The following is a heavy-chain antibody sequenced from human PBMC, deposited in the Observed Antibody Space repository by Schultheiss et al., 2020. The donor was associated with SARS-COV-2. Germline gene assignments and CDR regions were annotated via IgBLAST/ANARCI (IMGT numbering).Heavy chain of an antibody. D-gene: IGHD1-1*01. Sequence: SETLSLTCTVSGGSISSSSYYWGWIRQPAGKGLEWIGRIYTSGSTNYNPSLKSRVTISVDTSKNQFSLKLSSVTAADTAVYYCAKRTGWNARGDAFDIWGKGTTVTVSS. CDR1: GGSISSSSYY. CDR3: AKRTGWNARGDAFDI. CDR2: IYTSGST. V-gene: IGHV4-61*02. J-gene: IGHJ3*02.